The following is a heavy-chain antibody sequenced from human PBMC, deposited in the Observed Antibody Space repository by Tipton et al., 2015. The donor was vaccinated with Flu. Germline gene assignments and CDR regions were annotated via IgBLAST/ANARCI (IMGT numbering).Heavy chain of an antibody. J-gene: IGHJ4*02. CDR1: GDSIGSDYY. Sequence: TLSLTCSVSGDSIGSDYYWGWIRQPPGKGLEWLGNIHRSGNTYYNSSLKSRVTISLDKSNNQFSLKLTSVTAADTAVYYCATTTYFYGSGSHDYWGQGTLVTVSS. CDR2: IHRSGNT. D-gene: IGHD3-10*01. CDR3: ATTTYFYGSGSHDY. V-gene: IGHV4-38-2*01.